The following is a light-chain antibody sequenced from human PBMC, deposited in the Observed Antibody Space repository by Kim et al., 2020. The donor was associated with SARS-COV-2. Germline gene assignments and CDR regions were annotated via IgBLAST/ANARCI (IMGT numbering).Light chain of an antibody. CDR3: QQYGSSPYT. J-gene: IGKJ2*01. CDR2: EAF. Sequence: EIVLTQSPGTLSLSPGERATLSCRASQSVRSSLLAWYQQKPGQAPRLLIYEAFKRDAGIPDRFSGSGSGTDFTLTISRPEPEDFAMYYCQQYGSSPYTFGQGTKLEI. V-gene: IGKV3-20*01. CDR1: QSVRSSL.